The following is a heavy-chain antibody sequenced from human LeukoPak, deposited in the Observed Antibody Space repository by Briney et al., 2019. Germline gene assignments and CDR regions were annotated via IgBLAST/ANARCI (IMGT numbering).Heavy chain of an antibody. D-gene: IGHD3-10*01. CDR2: INHSGST. CDR1: GGSFSGYY. CDR3: ARQVRGTYYYGSGSYFGRFNGPYYYYYMDV. V-gene: IGHV4-34*01. Sequence: KSSETLSLTCAVYGGSFSGYYWSWIRQPPGKGLEWIGEINHSGSTNYNPSLKSRVTISVDTSKNQFSLKLSSVTAADTAVYYCARQVRGTYYYGSGSYFGRFNGPYYYYYMDVWGKGTTVTISS. J-gene: IGHJ6*03.